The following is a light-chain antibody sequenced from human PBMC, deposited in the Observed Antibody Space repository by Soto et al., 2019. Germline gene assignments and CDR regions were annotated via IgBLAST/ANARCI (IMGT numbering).Light chain of an antibody. V-gene: IGKV1-5*01. CDR3: QHYNSYSEA. J-gene: IGKJ1*01. CDR2: DAS. Sequence: DIQMTQSPSILSASVGDRVTITCRASQSIRSWLAWYQQKPGEAPKLLIYDASALPRGVPSRFSGSGSGTKFTLTIASLQPDDFATYYCQHYNSYSEAFGQGTRVDIK. CDR1: QSIRSW.